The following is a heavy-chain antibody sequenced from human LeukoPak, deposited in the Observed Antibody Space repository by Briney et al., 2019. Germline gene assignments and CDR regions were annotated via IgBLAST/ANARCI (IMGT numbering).Heavy chain of an antibody. CDR2: IYPGDSDT. Sequence: GESLEISRKGPGYSFNSYWNDRVRQISGKGPGWIGIIYPGDSDTRYSPSFQGQVTISADKSISTAYLQWSSLKASDTAMYYCARRLYYYDSSGYSNAFDIWGQGTMVTVSS. CDR1: GYSFNSYW. CDR3: ARRLYYYDSSGYSNAFDI. D-gene: IGHD3-22*01. V-gene: IGHV5-51*01. J-gene: IGHJ3*02.